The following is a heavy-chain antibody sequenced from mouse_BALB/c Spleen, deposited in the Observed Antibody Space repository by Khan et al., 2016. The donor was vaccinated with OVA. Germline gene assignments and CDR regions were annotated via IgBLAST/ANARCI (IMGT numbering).Heavy chain of an antibody. CDR2: IDPFNGGS. V-gene: IGHV1-31*01. J-gene: IGHJ3*01. D-gene: IGHD1-1*01. Sequence: VRLQQSGPELMKPGASVKISCKASGYSFTSYYIHWVKQSHGKTLEWIGYIDPFNGGSTYNQKFNVKATLTVDKSYNTAYMHLSSLTSEDSAVYDCARHGSTSWFAYWGQGTLVTVSA. CDR3: ARHGSTSWFAY. CDR1: GYSFTSYY.